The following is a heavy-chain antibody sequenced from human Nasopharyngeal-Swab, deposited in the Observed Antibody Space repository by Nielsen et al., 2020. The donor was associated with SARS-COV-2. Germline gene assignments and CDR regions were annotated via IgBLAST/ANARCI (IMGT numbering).Heavy chain of an antibody. Sequence: GESLKISCAASGFTFTSYSMNWVRQAPGMGLEWLSYISSSSTTIYYTDSVKGRFTISRDNAKNSLYLQMNSLRAEDTAVYYCAAVSSSGWYEIDYWGQGTLVTVST. D-gene: IGHD6-19*01. CDR2: ISSSSTTI. J-gene: IGHJ4*02. V-gene: IGHV3-48*04. CDR1: GFTFTSYS. CDR3: AAVSSSGWYEIDY.